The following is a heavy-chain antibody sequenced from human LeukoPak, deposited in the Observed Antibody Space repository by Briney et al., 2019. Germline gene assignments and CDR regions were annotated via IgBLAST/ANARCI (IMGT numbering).Heavy chain of an antibody. Sequence: GGSLRLSRAASGFTFRSYATNWVRQAPGKGLEWVSAISGSGSATYYADSVKGRFTISRDNSKNTLYLQMNSLRAEDTAVYYCAKDQYGEAFDIWGPGTMVTVSS. CDR3: AKDQYGEAFDI. CDR1: GFTFRSYA. D-gene: IGHD4-17*01. J-gene: IGHJ3*02. CDR2: ISGSGSAT. V-gene: IGHV3-23*01.